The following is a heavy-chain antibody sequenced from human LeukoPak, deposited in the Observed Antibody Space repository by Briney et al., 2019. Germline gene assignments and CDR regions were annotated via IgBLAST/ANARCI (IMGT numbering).Heavy chain of an antibody. CDR3: ARDIVSGSGSLDY. Sequence: GGSLRLSCAASGFTFDDYGMSWVRQAPGKGLEWVSGINWNGGSTGYADSVKGRFTISRDNAENMLYLQMNTLGAEDTAVYYCARDIVSGSGSLDYWGQGTLVTVSS. D-gene: IGHD3-10*01. V-gene: IGHV3-20*04. CDR2: INWNGGST. CDR1: GFTFDDYG. J-gene: IGHJ4*02.